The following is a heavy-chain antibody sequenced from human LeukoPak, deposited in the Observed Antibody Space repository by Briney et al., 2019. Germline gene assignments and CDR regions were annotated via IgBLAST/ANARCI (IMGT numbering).Heavy chain of an antibody. Sequence: SGTLSLTCAVSGASISGSNWWSWVRQPPGEGLEWIGEIYHSGSTNYNPSLKSRVTISVDKSKNHFSLKLSSVTAADTAVYYCARGYCSGGSCYSGGTLDYWGQGTLVTVSS. V-gene: IGHV4-4*02. J-gene: IGHJ4*02. CDR2: IYHSGST. CDR1: GASISGSNW. D-gene: IGHD2-15*01. CDR3: ARGYCSGGSCYSGGTLDY.